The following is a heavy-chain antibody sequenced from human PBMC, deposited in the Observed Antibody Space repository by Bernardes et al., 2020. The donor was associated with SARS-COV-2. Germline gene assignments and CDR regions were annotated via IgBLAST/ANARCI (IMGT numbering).Heavy chain of an antibody. CDR1: GYTFFGYW. J-gene: IGHJ5*02. V-gene: IGHV5-51*01. D-gene: IGHD1-26*01. CDR2: IYPDDSRT. Sequence: GESLKISCKGSGYTFFGYWIGWVRQMPGKGLEWMGIIYPDDSRTKYSPSFQGQVTISADKSINTAYLQWGSLEASDTAIYYCARYMGATLRDNWFDPWGQGTLVTVSS. CDR3: ARYMGATLRDNWFDP.